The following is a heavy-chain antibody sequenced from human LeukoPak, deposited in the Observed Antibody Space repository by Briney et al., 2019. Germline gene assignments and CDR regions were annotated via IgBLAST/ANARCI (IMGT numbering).Heavy chain of an antibody. D-gene: IGHD3-22*01. CDR3: ARERDYYDSSGPFDY. CDR2: ISSNGGST. V-gene: IGHV3-64*01. J-gene: IGHJ4*02. CDR1: GFTFSSYA. Sequence: GGSLRLSCAASGFTFSSYAMHWVRQAPGKGLEYVSAISSNGGSTYYANSVKGRFAISRDNSKNTLYLQMGSLRAEDMAVYYCARERDYYDSSGPFDYWGQGTLVTVSS.